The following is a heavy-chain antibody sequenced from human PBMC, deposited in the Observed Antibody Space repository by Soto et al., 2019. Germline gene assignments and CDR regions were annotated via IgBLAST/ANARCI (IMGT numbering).Heavy chain of an antibody. CDR1: GLRFSGEW. CDR3: ARGPT. V-gene: IGHV3-7*05. J-gene: IGHJ5*02. Sequence: GGSLRLSCAVSGLRFSGEWMSWVRQAPDKGPEWVATVKPDGSGTYYLDSVKGRFTISRDNAKNSLSLQMNSLRADDTAVYYCARGPTWGQGTLVTVSS. CDR2: VKPDGSGT.